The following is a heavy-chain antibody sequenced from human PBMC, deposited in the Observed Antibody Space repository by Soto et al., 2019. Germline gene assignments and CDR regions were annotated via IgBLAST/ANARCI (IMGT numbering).Heavy chain of an antibody. J-gene: IGHJ4*02. Sequence: EVQLLETGGGLVQPGGSLRLSCAASGFTFSSYAMSWVRQAPGKGLAWVSAISGRGGSTYYPDSVKGRFTISRDNSKSTLYRQMNSLRAEDTAVYHCAKDRSGYPRGYFAYWGQGTLVTVSS. D-gene: IGHD3-3*01. CDR3: AKDRSGYPRGYFAY. CDR1: GFTFSSYA. V-gene: IGHV3-23*01. CDR2: ISGRGGST.